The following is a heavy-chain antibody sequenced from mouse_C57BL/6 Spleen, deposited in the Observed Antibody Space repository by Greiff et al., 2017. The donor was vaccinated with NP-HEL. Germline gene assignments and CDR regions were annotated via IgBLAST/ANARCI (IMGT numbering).Heavy chain of an antibody. J-gene: IGHJ3*01. V-gene: IGHV1-19*01. CDR1: GYTFTDYY. CDR2: INPYNGGT. Sequence: VQLQQSGPVLVKPGASVKMSCKASGYTFTDYYMNWVKQSHGKSLEWIGAINPYNGGTSYNQKFKGKATLTVDKSSSTAYLELSSLTSEDSAGYYGARSGLTTWFAYWGQGTLVTVSA. D-gene: IGHD2-12*01. CDR3: ARSGLTTWFAY.